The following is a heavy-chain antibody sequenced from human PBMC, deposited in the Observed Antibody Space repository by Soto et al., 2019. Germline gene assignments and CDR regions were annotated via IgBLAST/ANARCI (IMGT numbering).Heavy chain of an antibody. CDR3: ARISAIFGVIMHFEN. CDR1: GFTLSDHY. D-gene: IGHD3-3*01. Sequence: EVQLVESGGGLVQPGGSLRLSCAASGFTLSDHYMDWVRQAPGQGLEWVGRSRNKANRYSTEYAASVKGRFSISRDDSKNSVYLQLNSVKSEDTAVYYCARISAIFGVIMHFENWGQGTLVNVSS. J-gene: IGHJ4*02. V-gene: IGHV3-72*01. CDR2: SRNKANRYST.